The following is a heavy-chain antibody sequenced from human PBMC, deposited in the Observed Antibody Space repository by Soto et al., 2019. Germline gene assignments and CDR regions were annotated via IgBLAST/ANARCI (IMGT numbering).Heavy chain of an antibody. V-gene: IGHV3-23*01. D-gene: IGHD2-8*02. CDR1: GFTCSSYD. CDR2: ILVGGST. CDR3: AKATATGGGDFHI. Sequence: EVQVLESGGGLVQPGGSLRLYCAASGFTCSSYDMSWVRQAPGKGLEWVSTILVGGSTHYPDSVKGRFTISRDNSKNTAFLQMSSLTAGDTAVYYCAKATATGGGDFHICGQGTEVTVSS. J-gene: IGHJ3*02.